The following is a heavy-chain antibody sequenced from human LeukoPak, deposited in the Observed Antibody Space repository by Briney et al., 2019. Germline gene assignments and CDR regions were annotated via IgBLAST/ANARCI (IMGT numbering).Heavy chain of an antibody. J-gene: IGHJ4*02. CDR1: GFTFSSYA. CDR2: ISASGGGT. CDR3: AKDLGDSSGYNPFDY. D-gene: IGHD3-22*01. Sequence: GGSLRLSCAASGFTFSSYAMSWVRQAPGKGLEWVSAISASGGGTYYADSVKGRFTISRDNSKNTLYLQMNSLRAEDTAIYYCAKDLGDSSGYNPFDYWGREPWSPSPQ. V-gene: IGHV3-23*01.